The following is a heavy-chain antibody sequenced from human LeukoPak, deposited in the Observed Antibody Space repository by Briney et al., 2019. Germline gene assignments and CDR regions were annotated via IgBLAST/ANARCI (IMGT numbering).Heavy chain of an antibody. Sequence: SVKVSCKASGGTFSSYAISWVRQAPGQGLEWMGGIIPIFGTANYAQKFQGRVTITADESTSTAYMELSSLRSEDTAVYYCARDGTTHDLAFDYWGQGTLVTVSS. CDR3: ARDGTTHDLAFDY. CDR2: IIPIFGTA. CDR1: GGTFSSYA. J-gene: IGHJ4*02. D-gene: IGHD1-14*01. V-gene: IGHV1-69*13.